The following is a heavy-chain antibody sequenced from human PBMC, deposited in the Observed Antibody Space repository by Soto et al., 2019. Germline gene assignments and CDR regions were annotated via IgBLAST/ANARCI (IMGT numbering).Heavy chain of an antibody. CDR2: IVPIFGTP. J-gene: IGHJ4*02. CDR3: ARSIVVVTALDY. CDR1: GYTFTSYA. D-gene: IGHD2-21*02. Sequence: SVKVSCKASGYTFTSYAISWARQAPGQGLEWMGGIVPIFGTPNYAQKFQGRVTITRDTSASTAYMELSSLRSEDTAVYYCARSIVVVTALDYWGQGTLVTVSS. V-gene: IGHV1-69*05.